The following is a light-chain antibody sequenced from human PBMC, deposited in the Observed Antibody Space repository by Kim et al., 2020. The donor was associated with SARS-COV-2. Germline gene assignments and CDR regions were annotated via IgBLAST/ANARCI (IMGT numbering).Light chain of an antibody. J-gene: IGKJ2*01. V-gene: IGKV1-5*03. CDR3: QQYNTYST. CDR2: KAS. CDR1: QSINNY. Sequence: LSASVGDRVTITCRASQSINNYLALYQQQPGIAPKLLTYKASSLESGVPSRFSGSVSGTEFTLTISSLQPDDFATYYCQQYNTYSTFGQGTKLEI.